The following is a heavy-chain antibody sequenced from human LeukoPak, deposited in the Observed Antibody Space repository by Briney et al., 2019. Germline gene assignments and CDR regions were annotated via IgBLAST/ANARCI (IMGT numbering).Heavy chain of an antibody. Sequence: PSETLSLTCSVSGDSISGNYWSWMRQPPGKGLEWIGYIYYSGSTKYNPSLKSRVTMSVDTSKNQFSLNLRSVTAADTAVYYCAGNFLYCTNGVCYDYWGQGTLVTVSS. CDR3: AGNFLYCTNGVCYDY. D-gene: IGHD2-8*01. J-gene: IGHJ4*02. CDR1: GDSISGNY. V-gene: IGHV4-59*12. CDR2: IYYSGST.